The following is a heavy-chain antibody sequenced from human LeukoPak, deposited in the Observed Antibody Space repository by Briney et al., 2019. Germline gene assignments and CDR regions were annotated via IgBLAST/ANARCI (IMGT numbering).Heavy chain of an antibody. Sequence: GGSLRLSCAASGFTFSSYAMNWVRQAPGKGLEWVSYISSSSSTIYYADSVKGRFTISRDNAKNSLYLQMNSLRAEDTAVYYCASDYYDSSVTSGGVDVYWGQGTMVTVSS. V-gene: IGHV3-48*01. CDR1: GFTFSSYA. J-gene: IGHJ3*01. CDR2: ISSSSSTI. CDR3: ASDYYDSSVTSGGVDVY. D-gene: IGHD3-22*01.